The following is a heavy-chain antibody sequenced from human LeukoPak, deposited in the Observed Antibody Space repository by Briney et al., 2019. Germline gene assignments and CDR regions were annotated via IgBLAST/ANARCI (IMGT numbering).Heavy chain of an antibody. J-gene: IGHJ4*02. CDR3: AKRQVPSALGSFDF. CDR2: ISARLDST. D-gene: IGHD3-10*01. V-gene: IGHV3-23*01. Sequence: GGSLRLSCAAPGFSFNNYAMAWVRQVPGKGLEWVSSISARLDSTYYADSVKGRFTISRDNSKNTLYLQMNSLRAEDTAIYYCAKRQVPSALGSFDFWGQGTLVTVSS. CDR1: GFSFNNYA.